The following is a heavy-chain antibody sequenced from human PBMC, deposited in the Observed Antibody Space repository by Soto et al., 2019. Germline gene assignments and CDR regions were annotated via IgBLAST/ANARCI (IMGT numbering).Heavy chain of an antibody. D-gene: IGHD6-6*01. CDR3: AKQPPSWRYSSSAYYFDY. J-gene: IGHJ4*02. V-gene: IGHV4-31*03. CDR1: GGSIITNGFY. Sequence: SETLSLTCTVSGGSIITNGFYWSWIRQHPGKGLEWIGYIFYIGTTYYNPSLKSRVTMSLDRSKNQFSLKLTSVTAADTAVYYCAKQPPSWRYSSSAYYFDYWGQGTLVTVSS. CDR2: IFYIGTT.